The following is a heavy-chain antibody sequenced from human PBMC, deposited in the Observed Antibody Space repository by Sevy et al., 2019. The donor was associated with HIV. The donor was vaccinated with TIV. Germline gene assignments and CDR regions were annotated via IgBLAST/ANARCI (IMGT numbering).Heavy chain of an antibody. CDR2: IIPIFGTA. J-gene: IGHJ4*02. D-gene: IGHD1-1*01. Sequence: ASGKVSCKASGGTFSSYAISWVRQAPGQGLEWMGGIIPIFGTANYGQKFQGRVTITADKSTSTAYMELSSLRSEDTAVYYCAREVEGVALDYWGQGTLVTVSS. CDR1: GGTFSSYA. V-gene: IGHV1-69*06. CDR3: AREVEGVALDY.